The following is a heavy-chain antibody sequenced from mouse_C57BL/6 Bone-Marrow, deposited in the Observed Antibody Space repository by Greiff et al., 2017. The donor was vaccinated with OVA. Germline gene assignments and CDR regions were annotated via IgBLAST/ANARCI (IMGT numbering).Heavy chain of an antibody. Sequence: QVQLKESGAELVRPGASVTLSCKASGYTFPDYEMHWVKQTPVHGLEWIGAIDPETGGTAYTQKFKGKAILTADKSSSTAYMELRSLTSEDSAVYYCTMGHYYGSSYSGGTGTTVTGSS. CDR2: IDPETGGT. V-gene: IGHV1-15*01. CDR3: TMGHYYGSSYS. J-gene: IGHJ1*03. CDR1: GYTFPDYE. D-gene: IGHD1-1*01.